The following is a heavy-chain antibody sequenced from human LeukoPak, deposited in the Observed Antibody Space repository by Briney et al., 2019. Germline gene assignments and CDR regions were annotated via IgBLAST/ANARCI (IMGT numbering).Heavy chain of an antibody. V-gene: IGHV1-69*06. CDR3: ARGHGSGSLYYFDY. CDR2: IIPIFGTA. J-gene: IGHJ4*02. CDR1: GGTFSSYA. D-gene: IGHD3-10*01. Sequence: SVKVSCKASGGTFSSYAISWVRQAPGQGLEWMGGIIPIFGTANYAQKFQGRVTITADKSASTAYMELSSLRSEDTAVYYCARGHGSGSLYYFDYWGQGTLVTVSS.